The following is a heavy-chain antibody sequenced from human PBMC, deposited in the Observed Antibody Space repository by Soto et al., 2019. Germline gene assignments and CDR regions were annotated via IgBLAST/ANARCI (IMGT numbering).Heavy chain of an antibody. CDR3: TRDLSDGGNA. Sequence: APVKVSSKACRYTFTSYYMHWLRQAPGQGLEWMGIINPGGGFTLYTENLQGRITMTSDTSTSTIYMELSSLRSEDTATYYCTRDLSDGGNAWGQGTLVTGS. J-gene: IGHJ5*02. D-gene: IGHD2-15*01. CDR1: RYTFTSYY. CDR2: INPGGGFT. V-gene: IGHV1-46*01.